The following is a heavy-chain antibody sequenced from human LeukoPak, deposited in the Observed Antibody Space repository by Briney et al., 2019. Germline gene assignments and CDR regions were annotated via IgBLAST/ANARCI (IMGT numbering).Heavy chain of an antibody. D-gene: IGHD5-12*01. CDR2: ISAYNGNT. CDR1: GYTFTSYG. V-gene: IGHV1-18*01. J-gene: IGHJ6*02. Sequence: ASVKVSCKASGYTFTSYGISWVRQAPGQGLEWMGWISAYNGNTNYAQKLQGRVTMTTDTSTSTAYMELRSLRSDDTAVYYCARDVDIVATIPISYYYYGMDVWGQGTPVTVSS. CDR3: ARDVDIVATIPISYYYYGMDV.